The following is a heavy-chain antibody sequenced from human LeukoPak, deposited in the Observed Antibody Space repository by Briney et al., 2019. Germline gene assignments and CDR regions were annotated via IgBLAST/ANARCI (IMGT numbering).Heavy chain of an antibody. CDR3: ARHEVRGIESWFDP. Sequence: PSETLSLTCTVSGGSISSYYWSWIRQPPGKGLEWIGYIYYSGSTNYNPSLKSRVTISVDTSKNQFSLKLSSVTAADTAVYYCARHEVRGIESWFDPGGQGPLVTVSS. J-gene: IGHJ5*02. V-gene: IGHV4-59*08. CDR2: IYYSGST. D-gene: IGHD3-10*01. CDR1: GGSISSYY.